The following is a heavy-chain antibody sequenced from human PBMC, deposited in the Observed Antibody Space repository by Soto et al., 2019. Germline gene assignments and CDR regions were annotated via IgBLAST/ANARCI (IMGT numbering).Heavy chain of an antibody. Sequence: GASVKVSCKASGYTFTSYDINWVRQATGQGLEWMGWMNPNSGNTGYAQKFQGRVTMTRNTSISTAYMELSSLRSEDTAVYYCARGVGYSCYDYVDHRLDFDYWGQGTLVTVSS. D-gene: IGHD5-12*01. V-gene: IGHV1-8*01. CDR2: MNPNSGNT. CDR3: ARGVGYSCYDYVDHRLDFDY. J-gene: IGHJ4*02. CDR1: GYTFTSYD.